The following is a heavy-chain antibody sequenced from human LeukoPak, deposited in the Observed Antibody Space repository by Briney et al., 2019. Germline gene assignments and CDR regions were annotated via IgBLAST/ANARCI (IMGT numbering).Heavy chain of an antibody. CDR1: GYRFTSYW. Sequence: GESLKISFKGSGYRFTSYWIGWVRPMPGKGLEWMGIIYPGDSDTRYSPSFQGQVTISADKSIRTAYLQWSSLKASDTAMYYCARHFSYYDSSDQFGYWGQGTLVTVSS. J-gene: IGHJ4*02. CDR3: ARHFSYYDSSDQFGY. V-gene: IGHV5-51*01. CDR2: IYPGDSDT. D-gene: IGHD3-22*01.